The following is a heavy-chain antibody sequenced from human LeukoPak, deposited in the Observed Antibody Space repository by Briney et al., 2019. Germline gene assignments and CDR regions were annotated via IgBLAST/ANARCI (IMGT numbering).Heavy chain of an antibody. CDR3: AKDRPNYYGSNGHYYRRDGDY. CDR2: ITSSGDGT. CDR1: GFTFRIYA. D-gene: IGHD3-22*01. Sequence: GGSLRLSCAASGFTFRIYARSWVRQAPGKGLQWVSSITSSGDGTYYADSVKGRFTISRDNSENMLYLQMNSLRVEDTAVYFCAKDRPNYYGSNGHYYRRDGDYWGQGTLVTVSS. J-gene: IGHJ4*02. V-gene: IGHV3-23*01.